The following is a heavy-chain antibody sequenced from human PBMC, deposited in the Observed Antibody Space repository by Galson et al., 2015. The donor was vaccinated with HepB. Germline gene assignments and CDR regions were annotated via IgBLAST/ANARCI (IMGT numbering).Heavy chain of an antibody. J-gene: IGHJ4*02. CDR2: INVGNGNT. CDR1: GYTFTMYA. CDR3: ARSGRFGIEAADNGLY. Sequence: SVKVSCKASGYTFTMYAMHWVRQAPGQRPEWMGWINVGNGNTKYSQMFQGRVTITRDTSASTAYMELGSLKSEDTAVYYCARSGRFGIEAADNGLYWGQGTLVTVSS. D-gene: IGHD6-13*01. V-gene: IGHV1-3*01.